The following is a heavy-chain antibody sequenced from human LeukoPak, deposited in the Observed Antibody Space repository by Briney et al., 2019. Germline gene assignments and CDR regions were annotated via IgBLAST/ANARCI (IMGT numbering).Heavy chain of an antibody. Sequence: PGGSLRLSCAASGFNFSNYYMSWVRQAPGKGLEWVANIKQDGRDEFFVDSVKGRFTISRDNAKNSLYLQMSSLRAEDTALYYCAREAVVTNLDDAFDIWGQGTMVTVSS. CDR1: GFNFSNYY. CDR2: IKQDGRDE. CDR3: AREAVVTNLDDAFDI. D-gene: IGHD2-15*01. V-gene: IGHV3-7*01. J-gene: IGHJ3*02.